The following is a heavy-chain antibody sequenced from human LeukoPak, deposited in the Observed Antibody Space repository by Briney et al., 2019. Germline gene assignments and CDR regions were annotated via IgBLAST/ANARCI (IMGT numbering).Heavy chain of an antibody. CDR2: IYSGGST. CDR3: ATALYCSSTNCYLDY. D-gene: IGHD2-2*01. Sequence: GGSLRLSCAASGFTVSSNYMSWVRQAPGKELEWVSVIYSGGSTYYADSVKGRFTISRDNSKSTLYLQMNSLRAEDTAVYYCATALYCSSTNCYLDYWGRGTLVTVSS. CDR1: GFTVSSNY. J-gene: IGHJ4*02. V-gene: IGHV3-53*01.